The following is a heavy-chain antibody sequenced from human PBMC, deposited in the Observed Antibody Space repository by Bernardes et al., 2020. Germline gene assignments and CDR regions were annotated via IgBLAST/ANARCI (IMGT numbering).Heavy chain of an antibody. V-gene: IGHV4-34*01. CDR2: INHSGST. CDR3: ARTGSQIAVAGANWFDP. J-gene: IGHJ5*02. Sequence: SETLSLTCAVYGGSFSGYYWSWIRQPPGKGLEWIGEINHSGSTNYNPSLKSRVTISVDTSKNQFHLKLSSVTAADTAVYYCARTGSQIAVAGANWFDPSGQGTLVTVSS. D-gene: IGHD6-19*01. CDR1: GGSFSGYY.